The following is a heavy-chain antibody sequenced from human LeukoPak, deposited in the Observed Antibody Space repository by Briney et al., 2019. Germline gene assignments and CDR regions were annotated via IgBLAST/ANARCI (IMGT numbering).Heavy chain of an antibody. J-gene: IGHJ4*02. CDR3: ARGGSPVGATNDY. CDR1: GGSISSYS. Sequence: PSETLSLTXTVSGGSISSYSWSWIRQPAGKGLEWIGRIYVSGRTDYSPSLNSRVTMSLDTSKNQFSLKLSSVTAADTAVYYCARGGSPVGATNDYWGQGTLVTVSS. V-gene: IGHV4-4*07. D-gene: IGHD1-26*01. CDR2: IYVSGRT.